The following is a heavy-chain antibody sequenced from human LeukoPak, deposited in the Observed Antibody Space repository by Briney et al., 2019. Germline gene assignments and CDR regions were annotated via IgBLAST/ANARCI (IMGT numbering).Heavy chain of an antibody. J-gene: IGHJ4*02. CDR3: ARACSRTSCPFEY. CDR2: INQDGSEK. CDR1: GFTFSSYW. D-gene: IGHD2-2*01. Sequence: GGSLRLSCAASGFTFSSYWMSWVRQAPGKGLEWVANINQDGSEKYYVDSVKGRFTISRDNAKNSLYLQMNSLRAEDTAVYYCARACSRTSCPFEYWGQGILVTVSS. V-gene: IGHV3-7*01.